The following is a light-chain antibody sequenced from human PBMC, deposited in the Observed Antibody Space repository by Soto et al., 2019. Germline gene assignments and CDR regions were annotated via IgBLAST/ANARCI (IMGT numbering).Light chain of an antibody. CDR1: HNVSSSD. CDR3: QQYGGSPLYT. J-gene: IGKJ2*01. V-gene: IGKV3-20*01. Sequence: IVLTQSPGTLSLSPGDRETLPCRARHNVSSSDLAWYQQKPGQAPRLLIYGASTRATGIADRFSGSGSGTDFTLTISRLEPEDFAVYYCQQYGGSPLYTFGQGTKVDIK. CDR2: GAS.